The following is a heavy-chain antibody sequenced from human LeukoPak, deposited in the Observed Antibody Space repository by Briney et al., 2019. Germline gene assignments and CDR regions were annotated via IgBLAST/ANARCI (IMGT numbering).Heavy chain of an antibody. J-gene: IGHJ6*03. Sequence: SETLSLTCPVSGGSISSSSYYWGWIRQPPGKGLEWIGSIYYSGSTYYNPSLKSRVTISVDTSKNQFSPKLSSVTAADTAVYYCARQKSGIGYYYYYMDVWGKGTTVTVSS. CDR1: GGSISSSSYY. V-gene: IGHV4-39*01. D-gene: IGHD1-14*01. CDR2: IYYSGST. CDR3: ARQKSGIGYYYYYMDV.